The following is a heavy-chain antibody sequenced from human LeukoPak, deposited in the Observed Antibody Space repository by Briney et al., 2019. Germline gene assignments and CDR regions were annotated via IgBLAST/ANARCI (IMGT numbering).Heavy chain of an antibody. Sequence: SETLSLTCTVSGGSISSSSYYWGWIRQPPGKGLEWIGSIYYSGSTYYNPSLKSRVTISVDTSKNQFSLKLSSVTAADTAVYYCARGPSMVRGVISRQIDYWGQGTLVTVSS. D-gene: IGHD3-10*01. CDR2: IYYSGST. CDR1: GGSISSSSYY. V-gene: IGHV4-39*07. J-gene: IGHJ4*02. CDR3: ARGPSMVRGVISRQIDY.